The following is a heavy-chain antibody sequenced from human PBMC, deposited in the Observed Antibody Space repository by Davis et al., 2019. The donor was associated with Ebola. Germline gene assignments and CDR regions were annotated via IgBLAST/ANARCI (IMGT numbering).Heavy chain of an antibody. CDR3: AKSGLSFGVVKYHYGMDV. D-gene: IGHD3-3*01. CDR2: INWNGGST. V-gene: IGHV3-23*01. CDR1: VITFSSYA. J-gene: IGHJ6*04. Sequence: GESLKISCTDSVITFSSYAMTWVRQAPGKGLEWVSGINWNGGSTGYADSVKGRFTISRDNSKKTLYLQMNSLRAEDTAVYYCAKSGLSFGVVKYHYGMDVWGKGTTVTVSS.